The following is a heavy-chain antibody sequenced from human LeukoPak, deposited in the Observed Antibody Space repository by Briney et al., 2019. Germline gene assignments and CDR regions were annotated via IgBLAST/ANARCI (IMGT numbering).Heavy chain of an antibody. V-gene: IGHV1-18*01. CDR2: ISAYNGNT. CDR3: ARVAEDCSSTSCYAGVDY. J-gene: IGHJ4*02. Sequence: VASVKVSCKASGYTFISYGISWVRQAPREELEWMGCISAYNGNTNYAQKLQGRVTMTTDTSTSTAYMELRSLRSDDTAVYYCARVAEDCSSTSCYAGVDYWGQGTLVTVSS. D-gene: IGHD2-2*01. CDR1: GYTFISYG.